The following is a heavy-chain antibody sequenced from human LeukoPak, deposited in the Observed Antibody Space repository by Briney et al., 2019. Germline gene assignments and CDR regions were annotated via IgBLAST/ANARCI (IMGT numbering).Heavy chain of an antibody. D-gene: IGHD4-23*01. CDR2: IRDTGDFSTST. CDR1: GFTFSNYA. CDR3: VKDRRYAGNSALSWFDP. J-gene: IGHJ5*02. V-gene: IGHV3-23*01. Sequence: GGSLRLSCAASGFTFSNYAKTWLRQAPGKGLEWVSTIRDTGDFSTSTYYADSVNFRFTISRDDSDQKVYFEIDGLRHYYTAVYYCVKDRRYAGNSALSWFDPWGQGSLVTVSS.